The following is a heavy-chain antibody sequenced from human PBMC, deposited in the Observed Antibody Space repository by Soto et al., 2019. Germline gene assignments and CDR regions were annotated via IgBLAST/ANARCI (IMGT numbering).Heavy chain of an antibody. J-gene: IGHJ3*02. D-gene: IGHD5-12*01. CDR1: GFTFSSYA. Sequence: EVQLLESGGGLVQPGGSLRLSCAASGFTFSSYAMSWVRQAPGKGLEWVSAISGSGGSTYYADSVKGRFTISRENSKNTLYLQMNSLRAEDTAVYYCAKEGGLIFSGYARGNAFDIWGQGTMVTVSS. CDR3: AKEGGLIFSGYARGNAFDI. V-gene: IGHV3-23*01. CDR2: ISGSGGST.